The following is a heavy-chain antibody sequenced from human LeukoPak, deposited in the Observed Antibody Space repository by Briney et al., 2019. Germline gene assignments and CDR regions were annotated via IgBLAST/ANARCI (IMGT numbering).Heavy chain of an antibody. V-gene: IGHV3-23*01. CDR3: AKVNGYYGSGSDY. CDR2: ISSSGGST. Sequence: GGSLRLSCVASGFTFSSYAMSWVRQAPGKGLEWVSAISSSGGSTYYADSVKGRFTISRDNSKNTLYLQMNSLRAEDTAVYYCAKVNGYYGSGSDYWGQGTPVTVSS. D-gene: IGHD3-10*01. CDR1: GFTFSSYA. J-gene: IGHJ4*02.